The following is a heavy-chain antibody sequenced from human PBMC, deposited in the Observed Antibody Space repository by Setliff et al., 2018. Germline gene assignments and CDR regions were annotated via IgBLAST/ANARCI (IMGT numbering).Heavy chain of an antibody. Sequence: SETLSLTCTVSGGSVSSGGYLWSWIRQPPGKGLEWIGYNYDTGNTNINPSLKSRLTISVDRTKNQFSLKLSSVTAADTAVYYSARDFWGSLDYWGQGTLVTVSS. CDR1: GGSVSSGGYL. D-gene: IGHD7-27*01. J-gene: IGHJ4*02. CDR3: ARDFWGSLDY. V-gene: IGHV4-61*08. CDR2: NYDTGNT.